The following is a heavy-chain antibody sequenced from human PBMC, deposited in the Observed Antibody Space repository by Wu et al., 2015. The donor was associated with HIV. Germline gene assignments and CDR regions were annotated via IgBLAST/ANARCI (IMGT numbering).Heavy chain of an antibody. V-gene: IGHV1-69*01. Sequence: KPGSSVKVSCKASGGIFTKYDINWVRQAPGKGLEWMGGTTPMFGSTNYAQKFQGRVTITSDVYTSTVYLELSSLRSEDTAIYYCARELEDPTIMVRAGFDPWGQGTLVTVSS. CDR2: TTPMFGST. D-gene: IGHD3-10*01. CDR1: GGIFTKYD. CDR3: ARELEDPTIMVRAGFDP. J-gene: IGHJ5*02.